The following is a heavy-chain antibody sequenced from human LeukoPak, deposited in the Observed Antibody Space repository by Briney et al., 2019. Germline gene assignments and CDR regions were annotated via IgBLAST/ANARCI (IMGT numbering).Heavy chain of an antibody. Sequence: GGSLRLSCAASGFTVSSNYMSWVRQAPGKGLEWVPVIYSGGSIYYADSVKGRFTISRDNSKDTLFLQMNSLRAEDTAVYYCAKVRGFGLVPNDYWGQGALVIVSS. D-gene: IGHD1-26*01. V-gene: IGHV3-53*01. J-gene: IGHJ4*02. CDR2: IYSGGSI. CDR3: AKVRGFGLVPNDY. CDR1: GFTVSSNY.